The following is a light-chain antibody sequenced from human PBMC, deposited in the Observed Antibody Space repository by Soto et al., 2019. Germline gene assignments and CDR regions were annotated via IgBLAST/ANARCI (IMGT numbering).Light chain of an antibody. CDR3: QQYNYWPIT. Sequence: VITQSPATLSLSPGERVTLSCRSSQSVADNLAWFQQMPGQGPRLLIYGASTRATGIPARFSGSGSETDFTLTVSSLRSEDSAVYYCQQYNYWPITFGQGTRLEIK. V-gene: IGKV3-15*01. J-gene: IGKJ5*01. CDR1: QSVADN. CDR2: GAS.